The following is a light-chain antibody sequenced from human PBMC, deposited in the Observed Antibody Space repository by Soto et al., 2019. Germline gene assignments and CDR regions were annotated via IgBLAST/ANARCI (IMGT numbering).Light chain of an antibody. CDR1: QSVNSY. V-gene: IGKV3-11*01. CDR2: DVS. CDR3: QQRGSWPWT. Sequence: ETVLTQSPATLSLSPGERATLSCRASQSVNSYLAWYQQKPGQVPRLLIYDVSKRATGIPARYSGSGSGTDCTLTISSLEPEDFAVYYWQQRGSWPWTVGQGTKFAIK. J-gene: IGKJ1*01.